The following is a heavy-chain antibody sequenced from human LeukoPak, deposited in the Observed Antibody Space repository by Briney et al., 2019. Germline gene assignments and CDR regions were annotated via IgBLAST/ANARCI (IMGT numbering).Heavy chain of an antibody. CDR1: GYSFSNYW. CDR2: IYPGDSDT. V-gene: IGHV5-51*01. CDR3: ARHPKGGVYADYPLNSWAFDI. Sequence: PGESLKISCKGSGYSFSNYWIAWVRQMPGKGLEWMGIIYPGDSDTRYSPSFQGQVTISVDKSISTAYLQWSSLKASDTAMYYCARHPKGGVYADYPLNSWAFDIWGQGTMGTVSS. D-gene: IGHD4-17*01. J-gene: IGHJ3*02.